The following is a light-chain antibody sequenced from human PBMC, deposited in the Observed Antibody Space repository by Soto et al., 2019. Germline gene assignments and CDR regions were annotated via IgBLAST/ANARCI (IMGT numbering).Light chain of an antibody. CDR3: QQYNNWPPIT. Sequence: EISMTPSPATPSVSPGGKATLSCRASPSVSSNLAWYQQKPGQAPRLLIYGASTRATGIPARFSGSGSGTEFTLTISSLQSEDFAVYYCQQYNNWPPITFGQGTRLEIK. CDR1: PSVSSN. V-gene: IGKV3-15*01. J-gene: IGKJ5*01. CDR2: GAS.